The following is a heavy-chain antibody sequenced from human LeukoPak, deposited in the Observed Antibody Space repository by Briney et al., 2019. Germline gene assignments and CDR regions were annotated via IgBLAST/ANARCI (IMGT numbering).Heavy chain of an antibody. D-gene: IGHD3-22*01. V-gene: IGHV1-69*13. J-gene: IGHJ1*01. Sequence: SVKVSWKASGGTFSSYAISWVRQAPGQGLDGMGGIIPIFGTANYAQKFQGRVTITADESTSTAYMELSSLSSEDTAVYYSPSSPITQVVTQYCQHLGRGTLVSDSS. CDR2: IIPIFGTA. CDR1: GGTFSSYA. CDR3: PSSPITQVVTQYCQH.